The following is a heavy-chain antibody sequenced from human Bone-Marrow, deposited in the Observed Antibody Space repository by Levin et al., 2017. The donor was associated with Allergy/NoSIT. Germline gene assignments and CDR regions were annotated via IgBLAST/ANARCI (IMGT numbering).Heavy chain of an antibody. CDR1: GFTFSSYD. Sequence: GESLKISCAASGFTFSSYDMHWVRQATGKGLEWVSAIGTAGDTYYPGSVKGRFTIPRENAKNSLYLQMNSLRAGDTAVYYCARVPRSGILKGGFDYWGQGTLVTVSS. J-gene: IGHJ4*02. CDR3: ARVPRSGILKGGFDY. V-gene: IGHV3-13*01. D-gene: IGHD3-10*01. CDR2: IGTAGDT.